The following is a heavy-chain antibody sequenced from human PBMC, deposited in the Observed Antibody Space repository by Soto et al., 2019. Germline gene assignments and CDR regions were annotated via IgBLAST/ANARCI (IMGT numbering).Heavy chain of an antibody. J-gene: IGHJ4*02. Sequence: SETLSLTCAVSGGSISTYYWSWIRQPPGKGLEWLGYIFYTGSTDYNPSLKGRVTISLDASKNQFSLKLTSVTAADTAVYYCARLNRGTHDYWGQGALVTV. CDR2: IFYTGST. V-gene: IGHV4-59*01. CDR3: ARLNRGTHDY. CDR1: GGSISTYY.